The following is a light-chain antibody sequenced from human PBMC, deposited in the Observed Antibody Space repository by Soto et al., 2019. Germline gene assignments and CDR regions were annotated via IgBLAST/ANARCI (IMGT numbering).Light chain of an antibody. CDR1: NNDVGRYNY. Sequence: QSVLTQPPSASGSPGQSVTISCTGTNNDVGRYNYVSWYQQHPGKAPKLVIYEVSKRPSGVPDRFSGSKSGNTASLTVSGLQAEDEGDYYCTSYVGINTFVFGGGTKLTVL. J-gene: IGLJ2*01. CDR2: EVS. CDR3: TSYVGINTFV. V-gene: IGLV2-8*01.